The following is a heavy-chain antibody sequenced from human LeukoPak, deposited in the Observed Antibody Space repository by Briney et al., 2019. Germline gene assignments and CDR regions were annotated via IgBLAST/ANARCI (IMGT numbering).Heavy chain of an antibody. CDR2: IYYSGST. J-gene: IGHJ4*02. Sequence: PSETLSLTCTVSGGSIRTYYWSWIRQPPGKGLEWIGFIYYSGSTKYNPSLKSRVTISVDTSKNQFSLKLSSVTAADTAVYYCVSLAVGVTTRSYWGLGTLVTVSS. CDR1: GGSIRTYY. D-gene: IGHD1-26*01. CDR3: VSLAVGVTTRSY. V-gene: IGHV4-59*01.